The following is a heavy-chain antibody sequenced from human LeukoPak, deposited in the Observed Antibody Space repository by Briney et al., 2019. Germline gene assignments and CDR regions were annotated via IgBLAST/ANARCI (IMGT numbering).Heavy chain of an antibody. Sequence: GGSLRLSCAASGFPFRTYGMHWARQAPGKGLEWVAFIRHDGSNKFYADSVKGRFTISIDNSKKMLYVQMNSLRAEDTAVYYCVLGTPYFDYWGQETVVTVSS. CDR2: IRHDGSNK. V-gene: IGHV3-30*02. J-gene: IGHJ4*02. CDR3: VLGTPYFDY. CDR1: GFPFRTYG.